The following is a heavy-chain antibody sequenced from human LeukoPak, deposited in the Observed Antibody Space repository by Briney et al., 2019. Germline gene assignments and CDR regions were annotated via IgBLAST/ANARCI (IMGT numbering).Heavy chain of an antibody. J-gene: IGHJ4*02. D-gene: IGHD6-19*01. V-gene: IGHV3-9*01. CDR2: ISWNSGSI. CDR1: GFTFDDYA. CDR3: AKGAPRGWYYFDY. Sequence: GGSLRLSCAASGFTFDDYAMPWVRQAPGKGLEWVSIISWNSGSIGYADSVKGRFTISRDNAKNSLYLQMNSLRAEDTALYYCAKGAPRGWYYFDYWGQGTLVTVSS.